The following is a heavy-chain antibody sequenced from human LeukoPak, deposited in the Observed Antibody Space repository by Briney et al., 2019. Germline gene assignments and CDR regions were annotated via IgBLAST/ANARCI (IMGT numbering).Heavy chain of an antibody. CDR3: ARDISDGYSHYFDY. Sequence: SETLSLTCTVSGGSVSSGSYYWSWIRQPPGKGLEWIGYIYYSGSTNYNPSLKSRVTISVDTSKNQFSLKLSSVTAADTAVYYCARDISDGYSHYFDYWGQGTLVTVSS. D-gene: IGHD1-1*01. J-gene: IGHJ4*02. CDR2: IYYSGST. CDR1: GGSVSSGSYY. V-gene: IGHV4-61*01.